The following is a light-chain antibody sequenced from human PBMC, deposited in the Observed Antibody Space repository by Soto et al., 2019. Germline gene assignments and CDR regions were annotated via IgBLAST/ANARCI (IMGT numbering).Light chain of an antibody. J-gene: IGLJ1*01. CDR3: GTWDSSLSADHV. CDR2: ENN. CDR1: SSNIGNNY. V-gene: IGLV1-51*02. Sequence: QSVLTQPPSVSAAPGQKVTISCSGSSSNIGNNYVSWYQQLPGTAPKLLIYENNKRPSGIPDRFSGSKSGTSATLGITGLQTGDEADYYCGTWDSSLSADHVFGTGTKVTVL.